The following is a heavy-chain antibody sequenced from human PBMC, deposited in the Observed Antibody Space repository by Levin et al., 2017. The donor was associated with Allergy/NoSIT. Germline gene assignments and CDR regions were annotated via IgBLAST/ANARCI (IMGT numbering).Heavy chain of an antibody. D-gene: IGHD3-16*02. V-gene: IGHV3-7*01. CDR1: GFTFSSYW. CDR3: ARAEGAPPKIKGLWGSYRYTQYYFDY. J-gene: IGHJ4*02. Sequence: GGSLRLSCGASGFTFSSYWMSWVRQAPGKGLEWVANIKQDGSDKYYVDSVRGRFTISRDNVKNTLYLQTNSLRDEDTAVYYCARAEGAPPKIKGLWGSYRYTQYYFDYWGQGTRVIVSS. CDR2: IKQDGSDK.